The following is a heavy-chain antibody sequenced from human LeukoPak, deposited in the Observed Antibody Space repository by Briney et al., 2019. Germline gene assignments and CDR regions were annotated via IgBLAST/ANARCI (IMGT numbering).Heavy chain of an antibody. CDR3: AHNGDYGEYFQH. J-gene: IGHJ1*01. CDR2: IYWDDDK. CDR1: GFSLSTSGLG. V-gene: IGHV2-5*02. Sequence: SGPTLVNPTQTLTLTCTFSGFSLSTSGLGVGWIRQPPGKALEWLALIYWDDDKRYSPSLKSRLTITKDTSKNQVVLTMTDMDPVDAATYYCAHNGDYGEYFQHWGQGTPVTVSS. D-gene: IGHD4-17*01.